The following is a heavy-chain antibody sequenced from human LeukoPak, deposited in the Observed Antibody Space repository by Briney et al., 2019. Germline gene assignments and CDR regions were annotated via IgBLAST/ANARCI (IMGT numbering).Heavy chain of an antibody. CDR3: TAGLGLTNDDS. V-gene: IGHV3-53*01. J-gene: IGHJ4*02. D-gene: IGHD2-8*01. Sequence: PGGSLRLSCTVSGFTVSSNSMSWVRQAPGKGLEWVSFIYSDNTHYSDSVKGRFTISRDNSKNTLYLQMNSLKTEDTAVYYCTAGLGLTNDDSWGQGTLVTVSS. CDR1: GFTVSSNS. CDR2: IYSDNT.